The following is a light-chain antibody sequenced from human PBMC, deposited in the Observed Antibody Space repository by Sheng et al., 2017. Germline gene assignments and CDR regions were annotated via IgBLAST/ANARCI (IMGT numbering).Light chain of an antibody. J-gene: IGLJ1*01. CDR2: DVS. CDR3: SSHSSSTRYV. Sequence: QSALTQPASVSGSPGQSITISCTGTSSDVGGYNYVSWYQQHPGKVPKLMIYDVSNRPSGVSNRFSGSKSGNTASLTISGLQAEDEADYYCSSHSSSTRYVFGTGTKVTVL. V-gene: IGLV2-14*01. CDR1: SSDVGGYNY.